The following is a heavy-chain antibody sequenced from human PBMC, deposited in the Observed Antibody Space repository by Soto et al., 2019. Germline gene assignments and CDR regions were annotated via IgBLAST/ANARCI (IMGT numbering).Heavy chain of an antibody. CDR1: GGSISSSSYY. Sequence: SETLSLTCTVSGGSISSSSYYWGWIRQPPGKGLEWIGSIYYSGSTYYNPSLKSRVTISVDTSKNQFSLKLSSVTAADTAVYYCARHRIVGATDFDYWGQGTPVTVSS. J-gene: IGHJ4*02. D-gene: IGHD1-26*01. CDR2: IYYSGST. V-gene: IGHV4-39*01. CDR3: ARHRIVGATDFDY.